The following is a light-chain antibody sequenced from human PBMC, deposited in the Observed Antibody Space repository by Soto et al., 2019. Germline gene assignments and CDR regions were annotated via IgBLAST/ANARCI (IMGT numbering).Light chain of an antibody. V-gene: IGKV2-24*01. J-gene: IGKJ4*01. CDR2: RVS. Sequence: EIVMTQSPISSAVTLGQPASISCGSSQSLVHSDGNTYLSWLHVGPGQSPRPLICRVSDRFPGVPDRFTGSGAEKNFTLKISRGEAEDVGTYYCMQITQFPLTFGGGTKVEI. CDR3: MQITQFPLT. CDR1: QSLVHSDGNTY.